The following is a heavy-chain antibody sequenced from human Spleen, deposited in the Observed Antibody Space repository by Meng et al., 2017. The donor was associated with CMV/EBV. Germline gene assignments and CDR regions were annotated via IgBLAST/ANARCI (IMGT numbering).Heavy chain of an antibody. V-gene: IGHV4-30-4*08. D-gene: IGHD6-13*01. CDR1: GGSISSGDYY. CDR2: IYYSGST. Sequence: QGPLQGSRPGLVHPSQTLSLTCTFSGGSISSGDYYWSWIRHPPGKGMEWIGYIYYSGSTYYNPSLKSRVTISVDTSKTQFSLKLSSVTAADTAVYYCASSDLAAAGYNWFDPWGQGTLVTVSS. CDR3: ASSDLAAAGYNWFDP. J-gene: IGHJ5*02.